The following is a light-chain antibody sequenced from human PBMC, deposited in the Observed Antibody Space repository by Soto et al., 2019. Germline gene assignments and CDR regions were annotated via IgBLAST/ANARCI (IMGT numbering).Light chain of an antibody. J-gene: IGLJ3*02. CDR3: SSFASSNTWV. Sequence: QSALTQPPSASGSPGQSVTISCTGTSSDVGAYNYVSWYQQHAGKAPTLVIYEVTKRPSGVPDRFSGSKSANPASLTVSGLQAEDEADYYCSSFASSNTWVFGGGTKLTVL. V-gene: IGLV2-8*01. CDR2: EVT. CDR1: SSDVGAYNY.